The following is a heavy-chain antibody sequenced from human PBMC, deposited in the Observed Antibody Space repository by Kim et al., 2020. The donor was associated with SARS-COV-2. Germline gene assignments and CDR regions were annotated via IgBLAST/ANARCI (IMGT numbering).Heavy chain of an antibody. Sequence: TPPLKSRVTISVATSKNQFALKLSSVTAADTAVYYCARHSIEYSSSHFDYWGQGTLVTVSS. CDR3: ARHSIEYSSSHFDY. V-gene: IGHV4-39*01. J-gene: IGHJ4*02. D-gene: IGHD6-6*01.